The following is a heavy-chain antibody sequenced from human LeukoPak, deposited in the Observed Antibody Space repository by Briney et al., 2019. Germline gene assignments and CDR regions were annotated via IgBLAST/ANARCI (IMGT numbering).Heavy chain of an antibody. V-gene: IGHV4-38-2*02. CDR2: IYHSGSP. J-gene: IGHJ4*02. Sequence: KPSETLPLTXTVSGYSISSGYYWGWIRQPPGKGLEWIGSIYHSGSPYYNPSLKSRVTISVDTSKNQFSLKLSSVTAADTAVYYCARLSPPYWGQGTLVTVSS. D-gene: IGHD3-16*02. CDR1: GYSISSGYY. CDR3: ARLSPPY.